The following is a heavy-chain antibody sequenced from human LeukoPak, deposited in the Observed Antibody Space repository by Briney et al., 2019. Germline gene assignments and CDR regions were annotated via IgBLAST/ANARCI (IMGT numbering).Heavy chain of an antibody. CDR3: ARRYSSGWRNDY. CDR2: ISSSGSTI. D-gene: IGHD6-19*01. Sequence: QPGGSLRLSCAASGFTFSSYEMNWVRQAPGKGLEWVSYISSSGSTIYYADSVKGRFTISRDNAKNSLYLQMNSLGAEDTAVYYCARRYSSGWRNDYWGQGTLVTVSS. V-gene: IGHV3-48*03. J-gene: IGHJ4*02. CDR1: GFTFSSYE.